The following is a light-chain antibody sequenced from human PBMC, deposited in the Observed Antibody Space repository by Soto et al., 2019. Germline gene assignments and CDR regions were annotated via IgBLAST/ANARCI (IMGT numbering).Light chain of an antibody. CDR3: QQYNNWPRT. CDR1: QIVGDT. J-gene: IGKJ2*01. Sequence: EIVLTQSPGTLSLSPGERATLSCRASQIVGDTYLAWYQQKPGQAPRLLMYSTYIRATGITDRFSGSGSGTEFTLTIGSLQSDDFAVYYCQQYNNWPRTVGPGTKVEIK. CDR2: STY. V-gene: IGKV3D-15*01.